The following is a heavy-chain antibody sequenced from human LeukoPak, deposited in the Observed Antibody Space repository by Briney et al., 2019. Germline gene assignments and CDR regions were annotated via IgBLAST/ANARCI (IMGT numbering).Heavy chain of an antibody. Sequence: GGSLRLSCEASGFNFGNYGMNWVRQAPGKGLEWVSYISRWSTSIYYADSVKGRFTISRDNARSSLLLQMKSLRDEDTALYYCARGPKYQLNWFDNWGQGALVIVSS. CDR3: ARGPKYQLNWFDN. CDR1: GFNFGNYG. D-gene: IGHD1-1*01. J-gene: IGHJ5*02. V-gene: IGHV3-48*02. CDR2: ISRWSTSI.